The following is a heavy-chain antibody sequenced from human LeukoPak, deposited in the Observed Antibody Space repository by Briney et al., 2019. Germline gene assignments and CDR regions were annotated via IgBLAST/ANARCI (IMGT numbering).Heavy chain of an antibody. CDR1: GFTFNTHA. J-gene: IGHJ4*02. V-gene: IGHV3-23*01. D-gene: IGHD3-22*01. CDR3: AKDQSLSTTMMFDY. Sequence: GGSLRLSCAASGFTFNTHAMTWVRQARGKGLEGVSAISGSGWSIYYADSVKGRFPIYRDNSRNTLYLQMSSLRAEDTAVYYCAKDQSLSTTMMFDYWGQGTLVTVSS. CDR2: ISGSGWSI.